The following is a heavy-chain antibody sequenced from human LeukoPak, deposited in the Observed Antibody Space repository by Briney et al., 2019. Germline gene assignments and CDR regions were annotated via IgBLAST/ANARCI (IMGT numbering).Heavy chain of an antibody. CDR2: IYYSGST. CDR3: ARAIRDGYNYAYYYYMDV. J-gene: IGHJ6*03. D-gene: IGHD5-24*01. CDR1: GGSISSSNYY. Sequence: SETLSLTCTVSGGSISSSNYYWGCIRQPPGKGLEWIGSIYYSGSTYYNPSLKSRVTISVDTSKNQFSLKLSSVTAADTAVYYCARAIRDGYNYAYYYYMDVWGKGTTVTISS. V-gene: IGHV4-39*07.